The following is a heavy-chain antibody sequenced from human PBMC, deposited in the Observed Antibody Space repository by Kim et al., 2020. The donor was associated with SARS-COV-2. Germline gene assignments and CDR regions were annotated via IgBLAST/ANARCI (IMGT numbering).Heavy chain of an antibody. Sequence: GESLKISCKGSGYSFTSYWISWVRQMPGKGLEWMGRIDPSDSYTNYSPSFQGHVTISADKSISTAYLQWSSLKASDTAMYYCARQTEGAVTTSDYWGQGTLVTVSS. V-gene: IGHV5-10-1*01. CDR2: IDPSDSYT. CDR1: GYSFTSYW. J-gene: IGHJ4*02. CDR3: ARQTEGAVTTSDY. D-gene: IGHD1-26*01.